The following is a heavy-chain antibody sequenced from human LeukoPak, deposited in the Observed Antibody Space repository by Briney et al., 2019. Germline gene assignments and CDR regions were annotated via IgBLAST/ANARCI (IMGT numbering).Heavy chain of an antibody. D-gene: IGHD3-10*01. Sequence: SETLSLTCTVSGGSVSSGSYYWSWIRQPPGKGLEWIGYIYYSGSTNYNPSLKSRVTISVDTSKNQSSLKLSSVTAADTAVYYCARDPEGSQVGFDYWGQGTLVTVSS. CDR2: IYYSGST. V-gene: IGHV4-61*01. CDR3: ARDPEGSQVGFDY. CDR1: GGSVSSGSYY. J-gene: IGHJ4*02.